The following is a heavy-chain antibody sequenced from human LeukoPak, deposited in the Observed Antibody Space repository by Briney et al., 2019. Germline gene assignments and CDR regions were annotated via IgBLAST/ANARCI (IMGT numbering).Heavy chain of an antibody. J-gene: IGHJ4*02. Sequence: SVKVSCKASGGAFRRYSITWVRQAPGQGLQWVGKFIPIFGSANYAPNLQGRVTITTEESTSTAYMDLGGLRSEDTAVYYCARDPTLYYDRPYYFDYWGQGTLVTVSS. CDR1: GGAFRRYS. CDR2: FIPIFGSA. V-gene: IGHV1-69*05. CDR3: ARDPTLYYDRPYYFDY. D-gene: IGHD3-22*01.